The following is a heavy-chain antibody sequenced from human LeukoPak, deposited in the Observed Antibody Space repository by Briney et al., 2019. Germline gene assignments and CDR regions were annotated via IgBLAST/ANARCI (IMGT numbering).Heavy chain of an antibody. J-gene: IGHJ4*02. D-gene: IGHD3-22*01. V-gene: IGHV4-61*02. Sequence: SETLSLTCTVSGGSISSGSYYWSWLRQPAGKGLEWIGRIYATGRTNYNPSLKNRVTISLDTSKNQFSLKLSSVTAADTAVYYCATPDSSGYYYLYWGQGTLVTVSS. CDR1: GGSISSGSYY. CDR2: IYATGRT. CDR3: ATPDSSGYYYLY.